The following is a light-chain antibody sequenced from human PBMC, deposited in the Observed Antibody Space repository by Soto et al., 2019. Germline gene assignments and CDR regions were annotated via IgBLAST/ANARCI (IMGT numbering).Light chain of an antibody. Sequence: DIQMTQSPSSLSASVGDRVTITCRASQAINNYLAWYQQKPGKVPTLLISGASTLQSGVPSRFSGSGSATDFTLTISSLQPEDVATYYCQRYNSAPWTFGQGTKVEI. V-gene: IGKV1-27*01. CDR1: QAINNY. CDR2: GAS. J-gene: IGKJ1*01. CDR3: QRYNSAPWT.